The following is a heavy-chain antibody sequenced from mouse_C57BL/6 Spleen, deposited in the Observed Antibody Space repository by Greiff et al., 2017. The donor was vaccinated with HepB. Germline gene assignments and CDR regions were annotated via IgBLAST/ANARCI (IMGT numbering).Heavy chain of an antibody. V-gene: IGHV5-17*01. Sequence: EVQLQQSGGGLVKPGGSLKLSCAASGFTFSDYGMHWVRQAPEKGLEWVAYISSGSSTIYYADTVKGRFTISRDNAKNTLFLQMTSLRSEDTAMYYCARDGLRRGAYYFDYWGQGTTLTVSS. J-gene: IGHJ2*01. D-gene: IGHD2-4*01. CDR1: GFTFSDYG. CDR3: ARDGLRRGAYYFDY. CDR2: ISSGSSTI.